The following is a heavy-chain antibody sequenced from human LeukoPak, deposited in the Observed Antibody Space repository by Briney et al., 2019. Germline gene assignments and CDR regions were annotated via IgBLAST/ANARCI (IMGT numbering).Heavy chain of an antibody. CDR3: ARWTTLVRGFDY. D-gene: IGHD3-10*01. Sequence: PSETLSLTCAVYGGSFSGYYWSWIRQPPGKGLEWIGEINHSGSTNYNLSLKSRVTISVDTSKNHFSLKLSSVTAVDTAVYYCARWTTLVRGFDYWGQGTLVTVSS. V-gene: IGHV4-34*01. J-gene: IGHJ4*02. CDR1: GGSFSGYY. CDR2: INHSGST.